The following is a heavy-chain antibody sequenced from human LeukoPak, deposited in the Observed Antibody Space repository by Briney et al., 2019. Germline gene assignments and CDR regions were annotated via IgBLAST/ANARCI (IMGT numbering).Heavy chain of an antibody. CDR3: ARDLVGYSYGD. J-gene: IGHJ4*02. Sequence: SQTLSLTCAISGVTVSSNSTTWNWISQAPSIGLDSVGRTYYRSKWYNDYAVSVKSRITINPDTSKNQFSLQLNFVTPEDTAVYYCARDLVGYSYGDWGQGTLVTVSS. CDR1: GVTVSSNSTT. V-gene: IGHV6-1*01. CDR2: TYYRSKWYN. D-gene: IGHD5-18*01.